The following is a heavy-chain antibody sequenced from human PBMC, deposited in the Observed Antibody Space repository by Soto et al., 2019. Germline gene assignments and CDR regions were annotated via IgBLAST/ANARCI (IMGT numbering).Heavy chain of an antibody. D-gene: IGHD1-1*01. J-gene: IGHJ4*02. Sequence: ASVKVSCKASGYTFTSYAMHWVRQAPGQRLEWMGWINAGNGNTKYSQKFQGRVTITRDTSASTAYMELSSLRSEDTAVYYCAREVDWNDGRLDYWGQGTLVTVSS. CDR1: GYTFTSYA. CDR3: AREVDWNDGRLDY. V-gene: IGHV1-3*01. CDR2: INAGNGNT.